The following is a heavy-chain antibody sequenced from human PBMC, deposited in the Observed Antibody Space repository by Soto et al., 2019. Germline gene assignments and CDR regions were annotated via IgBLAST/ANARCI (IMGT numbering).Heavy chain of an antibody. CDR3: ARSQGSSTSLEIYHYYYYGMDV. V-gene: IGHV1-69*13. Sequence: GASVKVSCKASGGTFSSYAISWVRQAPGQGLEWMGGIIPISGTANYAQKFQGRVTITADESTSTAYMELSSLRSEDTAVYYCARSQGSSTSLEIYHYYYYGMDVRGQGTTVTGSS. J-gene: IGHJ6*02. CDR2: IIPISGTA. CDR1: GGTFSSYA. D-gene: IGHD2-2*01.